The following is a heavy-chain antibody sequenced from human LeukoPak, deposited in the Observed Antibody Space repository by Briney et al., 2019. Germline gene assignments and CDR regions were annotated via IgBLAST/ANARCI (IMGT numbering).Heavy chain of an antibody. J-gene: IGHJ4*02. V-gene: IGHV3-7*01. CDR3: ARHTLWRFDY. CDR2: INQDGGTE. D-gene: IGHD1-1*01. CDR1: GFTFSSYA. Sequence: GGSLRLSCAASGFTFSSYAMTWVRQAPGKGLEWVANINQDGGTEYYVDSMKGRFTISRDDAKNLVYLQINSLGAEDTAVYFCARHTLWRFDYWGQGALVTVSS.